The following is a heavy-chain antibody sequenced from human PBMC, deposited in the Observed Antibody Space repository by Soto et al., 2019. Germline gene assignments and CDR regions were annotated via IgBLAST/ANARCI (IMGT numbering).Heavy chain of an antibody. CDR1: GFTFSSYA. J-gene: IGHJ4*02. Sequence: PGGSLRLSCAASGFTFSSYAMSWVRQAPGKGLEWVSAISGSGGSTYYADSVKGRFTISRDNSKNTLYLQMNSLRAEDTAVYYCAKDLPYYYDSSGYYADYWGQGTLVTVSS. CDR2: ISGSGGST. CDR3: AKDLPYYYDSSGYYADY. V-gene: IGHV3-23*01. D-gene: IGHD3-22*01.